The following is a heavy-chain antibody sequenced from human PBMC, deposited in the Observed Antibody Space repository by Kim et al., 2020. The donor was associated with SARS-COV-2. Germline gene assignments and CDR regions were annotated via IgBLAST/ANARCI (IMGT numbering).Heavy chain of an antibody. CDR3: ARGFYGSGSYYLVYGMDV. J-gene: IGHJ6*02. CDR2: INHSGST. Sequence: SETLSLTCAVYGGSFSGYYWSWIRQPPGKGLEWIGEINHSGSTNYNPSLKSRVTISVDTSKNQFSLKLSSVTAADTAVYYCARGFYGSGSYYLVYGMDVWGQGTTVTVSS. V-gene: IGHV4-34*01. CDR1: GGSFSGYY. D-gene: IGHD3-10*01.